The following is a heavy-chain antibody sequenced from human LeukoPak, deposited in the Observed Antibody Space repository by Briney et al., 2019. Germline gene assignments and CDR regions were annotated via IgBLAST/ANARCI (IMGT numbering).Heavy chain of an antibody. CDR3: ARGGSCSSTSCYKSFDY. CDR2: ISSSGSTI. Sequence: GGSLRLSCAASGFTFSDYYMSWIRQVPGKGLEWVSYISSSGSTIYYADSVKGRFTISRDNAKNSLYLQMNSLRAEDTAVYYCARGGSCSSTSCYKSFDYWGQGTLVTVSS. CDR1: GFTFSDYY. V-gene: IGHV3-11*01. J-gene: IGHJ4*02. D-gene: IGHD2-2*02.